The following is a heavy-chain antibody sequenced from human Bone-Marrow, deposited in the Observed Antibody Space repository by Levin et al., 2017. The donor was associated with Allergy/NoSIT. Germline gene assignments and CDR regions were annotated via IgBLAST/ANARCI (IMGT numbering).Heavy chain of an antibody. V-gene: IGHV3-64D*06. D-gene: IGHD3-10*01. Sequence: VSLLRSRGDSTYYADSVKGRFTISRDNSKNTLYLLMSSPRPEDTAVYYCGGGYYNSGSWGADNSYFDYWGQGALVSVSS. CDR3: GGGYYNSGSWGADNSYFDY. CDR2: LRSRGDST. J-gene: IGHJ4*02.